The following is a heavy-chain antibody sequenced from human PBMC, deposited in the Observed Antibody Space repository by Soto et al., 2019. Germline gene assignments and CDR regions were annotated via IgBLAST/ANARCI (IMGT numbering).Heavy chain of an antibody. CDR3: ARDTDSDTWNDPFDY. V-gene: IGHV3-9*01. CDR1: GFIFDDFA. J-gene: IGHJ4*02. Sequence: DVQLVESGGGLLQPGRSLRLSCAASGFIFDDFAMHWVRQAPGKGLEWVSGISWNSGSTDYAASVKGRFIISRDNARNSLYLQMNSLRPEDTALYYCARDTDSDTWNDPFDYWGQGALVIVS. CDR2: ISWNSGST. D-gene: IGHD1-1*01.